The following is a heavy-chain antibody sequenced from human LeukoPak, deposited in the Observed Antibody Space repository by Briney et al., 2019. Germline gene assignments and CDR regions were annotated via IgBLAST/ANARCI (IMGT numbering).Heavy chain of an antibody. V-gene: IGHV1-69*13. CDR3: ASYPYYYDSSGYYCY. Sequence: GASVKVSCKASGGTFSSYAISWVRQAPGQGLEWMGGIIPIFGTANYAQKFQSRVTITADESTSTAYMELSSLRSEDTAVYYCASYPYYYDSSGYYCYWGQGTLVTVSS. J-gene: IGHJ4*02. D-gene: IGHD3-22*01. CDR1: GGTFSSYA. CDR2: IIPIFGTA.